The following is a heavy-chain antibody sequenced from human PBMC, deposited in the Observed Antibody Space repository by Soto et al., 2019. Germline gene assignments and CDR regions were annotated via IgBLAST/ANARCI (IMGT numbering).Heavy chain of an antibody. Sequence: GASVKVSCKASGYTFTSYAMHWVRQAPGQRLEWMGWINAGNGNTEYSQKFQGRVTITRDTSASTAYMELSSLRSEDTAVYYCARGGGRDYYYYGMDVWGQGTTVTVSS. CDR1: GYTFTSYA. D-gene: IGHD3-16*01. J-gene: IGHJ6*02. V-gene: IGHV1-3*01. CDR3: ARGGGRDYYYYGMDV. CDR2: INAGNGNT.